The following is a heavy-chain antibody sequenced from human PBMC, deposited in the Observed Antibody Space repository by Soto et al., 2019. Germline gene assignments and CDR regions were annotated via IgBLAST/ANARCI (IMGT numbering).Heavy chain of an antibody. CDR3: ARVYCSSTSCRNYYFDY. CDR2: IIPVLGIA. J-gene: IGHJ4*02. V-gene: IGHV1-69*02. CDR1: GGTFSSYT. D-gene: IGHD2-2*01. Sequence: SAKVSCKASGGTFSSYTISWVRQAPGQGLEWMGRIIPVLGIANYAQKFQGRVTITADKSTSTAYMELSSLRSEDTAVYYCARVYCSSTSCRNYYFDYWGQGTLVTVSS.